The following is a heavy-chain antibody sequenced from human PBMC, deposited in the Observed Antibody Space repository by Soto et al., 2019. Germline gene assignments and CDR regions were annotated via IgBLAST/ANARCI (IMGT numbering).Heavy chain of an antibody. CDR3: PRDQTFPARGSYDL. J-gene: IGHJ2*01. V-gene: IGHV4-59*01. D-gene: IGHD3-10*01. CDR2: MYNTGST. CDR1: GGSRSGYD. Sequence: WETLAITCTVPGGSRSGYDWCWIRYRPGKGLEWIGYMYNTGSTVYNPSFKSRVTISVDTSKNQFSLKLSSVTAAVSVMYYRPRDQTFPARGSYDL.